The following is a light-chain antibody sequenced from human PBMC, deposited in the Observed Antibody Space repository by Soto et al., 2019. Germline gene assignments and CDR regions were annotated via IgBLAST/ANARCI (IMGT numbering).Light chain of an antibody. J-gene: IGLJ2*01. CDR2: EVG. V-gene: IGLV2-14*01. CDR3: SSYTSSNSVV. Sequence: SVLTQPASVSGSPGQSITISCTGTSSDIGTYIYVSWYLQHPGKAPKLLIYEVGNRPSGVSNRFSGSKSGNTASLTISGLQAEDEADYYCSSYTSSNSVVFGGGTKVTVL. CDR1: SSDIGTYIY.